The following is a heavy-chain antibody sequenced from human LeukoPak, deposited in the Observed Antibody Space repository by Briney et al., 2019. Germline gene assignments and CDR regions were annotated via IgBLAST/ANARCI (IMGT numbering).Heavy chain of an antibody. CDR3: AKVVQYTASTGTGLDY. CDR1: GFTFINYG. V-gene: IGHV3-33*06. Sequence: GSLRLSCAASGFTFINYGMHWVRQAPGKGLDWVAVIWYDGSYKYYADSVKGRFTISRDNSKNTLYLQMNSLRAEDTAIYYCAKVVQYTASTGTGLDYWGQGTLVTVFS. CDR2: IWYDGSYK. J-gene: IGHJ4*02. D-gene: IGHD6-13*01.